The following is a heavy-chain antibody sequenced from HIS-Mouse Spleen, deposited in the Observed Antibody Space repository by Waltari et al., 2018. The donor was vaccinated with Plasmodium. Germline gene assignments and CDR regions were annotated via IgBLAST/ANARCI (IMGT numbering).Heavy chain of an antibody. Sequence: QVQLPQSGPGLVTPSETLSLTCTVSGGPIRSSYWSWIRQPPGKGLEWIGYIYYSGSTNYNPSLKSRVTISVDTSKNQFSLKLSSVTAADTAVYYCARGYDFWSGYSPYFDYWGQGTLVTVSS. J-gene: IGHJ4*02. CDR1: GGPIRSSY. V-gene: IGHV4-59*01. D-gene: IGHD3-3*01. CDR3: ARGYDFWSGYSPYFDY. CDR2: IYYSGST.